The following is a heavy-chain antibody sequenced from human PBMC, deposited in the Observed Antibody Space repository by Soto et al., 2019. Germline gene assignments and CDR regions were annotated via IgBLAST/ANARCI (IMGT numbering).Heavy chain of an antibody. V-gene: IGHV3-33*01. D-gene: IGHD3-22*01. Sequence: QVQLVESGGGVVQPGRSLRLSCAASGFTFSSYGMHWVRQAPGKGLAWVAVIWYDGSNKYYADSVKGRFTISRDNSKNTLYLQMNSLRAEDTAVYYCARDSSGYYSLDYWGQGTLVTVSS. CDR3: ARDSSGYYSLDY. J-gene: IGHJ4*02. CDR2: IWYDGSNK. CDR1: GFTFSSYG.